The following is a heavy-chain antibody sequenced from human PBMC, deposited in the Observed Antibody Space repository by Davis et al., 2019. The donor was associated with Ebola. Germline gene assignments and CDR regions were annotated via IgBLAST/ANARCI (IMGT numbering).Heavy chain of an antibody. Sequence: GSLRLSCGVFGGSFSGYYWTWIRQSPGKGLEWLGEINEGGYTNYNPSLKSRVTISVDTSKNQFSLDLTSVTAADGAVYYCVTEGGIAAAARYFHRWGQGTLVTVSS. D-gene: IGHD6-25*01. CDR3: VTEGGIAAAARYFHR. CDR2: INEGGYT. V-gene: IGHV4-34*01. J-gene: IGHJ1*01. CDR1: GGSFSGYY.